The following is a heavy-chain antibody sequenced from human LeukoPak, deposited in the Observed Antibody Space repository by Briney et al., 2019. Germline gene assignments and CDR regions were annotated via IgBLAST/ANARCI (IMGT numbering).Heavy chain of an antibody. J-gene: IGHJ5*02. Sequence: SETLSLTCTVSGGSISSYYWSWIRQPPGKGLEWIGYIYYSGSTNYNPSLKSRVTISVDTSKNQFSLKLSSVTAADTAVYYCARQGLWFGELFGWFDPWGQGTLVTVSS. D-gene: IGHD3-10*01. CDR2: IYYSGST. CDR1: GGSISSYY. V-gene: IGHV4-59*08. CDR3: ARQGLWFGELFGWFDP.